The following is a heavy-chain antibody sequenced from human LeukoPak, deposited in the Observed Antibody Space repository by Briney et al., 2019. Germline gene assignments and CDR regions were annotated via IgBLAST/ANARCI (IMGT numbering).Heavy chain of an antibody. Sequence: PGGSLRLSCAASGFTFSRNAMGWVRQAPGKGLEWVSGIGSDSNTHYADSVKGRSTISRDNSQNTLYLQMSSLRAEDTAVYYCAKDLLRWSFDSWGQGILVTVSS. D-gene: IGHD4-23*01. CDR3: AKDLLRWSFDS. V-gene: IGHV3-23*01. CDR1: GFTFSRNA. CDR2: IGSDSNT. J-gene: IGHJ4*02.